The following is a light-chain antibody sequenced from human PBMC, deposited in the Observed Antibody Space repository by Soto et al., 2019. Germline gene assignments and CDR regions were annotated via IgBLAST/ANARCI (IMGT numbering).Light chain of an antibody. CDR3: QQYNSWPLT. J-gene: IGKJ4*01. Sequence: EILMTQSPATLSVSPGETATLSCKASRSVSTKLAWYQQKPGQAPRLLINDASTRATGVPARFSGWGSGTEFTLTISSLQAEDVAGYYCQQYNSWPLTFGGGTKVDIK. CDR1: RSVSTK. CDR2: DAS. V-gene: IGKV3-15*01.